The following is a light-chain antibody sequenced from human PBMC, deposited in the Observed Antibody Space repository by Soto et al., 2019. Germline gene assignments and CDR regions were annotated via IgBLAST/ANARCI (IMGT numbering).Light chain of an antibody. V-gene: IGKV3-15*01. J-gene: IGKJ1*01. CDR2: GAS. CDR3: KQYNNCPET. CDR1: QSVSST. Sequence: EIVITQSPATLSVSPGERTTLSCRASQSVSSTLAWYQQKPAQAPRLLIYGASTRATGIPARFSGSGSRTEFTLANSRLLSEDFAVYYCKQYNNCPETFGQGTKVEIK.